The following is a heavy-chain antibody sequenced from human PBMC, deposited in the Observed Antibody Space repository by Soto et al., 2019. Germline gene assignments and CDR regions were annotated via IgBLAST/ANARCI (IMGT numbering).Heavy chain of an antibody. V-gene: IGHV1-69*01. Sequence: QVQLVQSGAEVKKPGSSVKVSCKAPGGTFSTYAISWVRQAPGQGLEWMGGVIPSFGTPKYAQKLQGRVTITADESTSTGYMERRSLRSEETAVYYCARSQGGSSSLDIYYYYYYGMDVWGQGTTVTVSS. D-gene: IGHD2-15*01. CDR3: ARSQGGSSSLDIYYYYYYGMDV. CDR1: GGTFSTYA. CDR2: VIPSFGTP. J-gene: IGHJ6*02.